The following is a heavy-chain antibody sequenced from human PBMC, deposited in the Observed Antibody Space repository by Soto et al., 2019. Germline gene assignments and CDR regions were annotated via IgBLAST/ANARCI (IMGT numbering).Heavy chain of an antibody. J-gene: IGHJ4*02. CDR1: GFTFSSYS. D-gene: IGHD3-22*01. Sequence: PGGSLRLSCAASGFTFSSYSMNWVRQAPGKGLEWVSFISSSSSYIYYADSVKGRFTISRDNAKNSLYLQMNSLRAEDTAVYYCARDRDSSGFDYWGQGTMVTVYS. CDR2: ISSSSSYI. CDR3: ARDRDSSGFDY. V-gene: IGHV3-21*01.